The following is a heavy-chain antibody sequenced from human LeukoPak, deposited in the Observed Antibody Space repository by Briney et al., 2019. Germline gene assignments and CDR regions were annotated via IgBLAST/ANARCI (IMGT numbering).Heavy chain of an antibody. D-gene: IGHD4-17*01. CDR1: GFTFSSYG. CDR3: AKLGGLHFDY. J-gene: IGHJ4*02. Sequence: PGGSLRLSCAASGFTFSSYGMHWVRRAPGKGLEWVAFIRYDGSNKYYADSVKGRFTISRDNSKNTLYLQMNSLRAEDTAVYYCAKLGGLHFDYWGQGTLVTVSS. CDR2: IRYDGSNK. V-gene: IGHV3-30*02.